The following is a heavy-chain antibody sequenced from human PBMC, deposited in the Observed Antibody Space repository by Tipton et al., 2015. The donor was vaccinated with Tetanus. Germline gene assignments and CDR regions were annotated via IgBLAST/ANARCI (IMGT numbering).Heavy chain of an antibody. D-gene: IGHD3-22*01. Sequence: QLVQSGAELKKPGASVKVSCTASGYTFTGYYMYWVRQAPGQGLEWVGWIDPNSGDTIYAQNFPGRVTMTRDTSMSTVYMELSRLRTDDTAVYYCARDRGDYIYYGMDVWGPGTTVTVSS. V-gene: IGHV1-2*02. CDR1: GYTFTGYY. CDR2: IDPNSGDT. CDR3: ARDRGDYIYYGMDV. J-gene: IGHJ6*02.